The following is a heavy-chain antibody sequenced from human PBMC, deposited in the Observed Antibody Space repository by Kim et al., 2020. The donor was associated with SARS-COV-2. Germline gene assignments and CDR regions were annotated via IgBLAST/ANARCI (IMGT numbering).Heavy chain of an antibody. CDR3: ANSKWDY. V-gene: IGHV3-23*03. CDR1: GFTFSSYA. J-gene: IGHJ4*02. Sequence: GGSLRLSCAASGFTFSSYAMSWVRQAPGKGLEWVSVIYSGGSSTYYADSVKGRFTISRDNSKNTLYLQMNSLRAEDTAVYYCANSKWDYWGQGTLVTVSS. D-gene: IGHD2-8*01. CDR2: IYSGGSST.